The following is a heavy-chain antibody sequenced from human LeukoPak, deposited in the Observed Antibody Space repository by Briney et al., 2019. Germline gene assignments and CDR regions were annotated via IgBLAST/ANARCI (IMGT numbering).Heavy chain of an antibody. V-gene: IGHV1-3*01. J-gene: IGHJ5*02. CDR3: ARAPYDILTGYSLNWFDP. D-gene: IGHD3-9*01. Sequence: ASVTVSCKASGYTFTTYAMHWARQAPGRRPEWMGWINGDNGNTKYSQKFQGRVSITRDTSTYTGYLELRSLSSADTAVYFCARAPYDILTGYSLNWFDPWGQGTLVTVSS. CDR1: GYTFTTYA. CDR2: INGDNGNT.